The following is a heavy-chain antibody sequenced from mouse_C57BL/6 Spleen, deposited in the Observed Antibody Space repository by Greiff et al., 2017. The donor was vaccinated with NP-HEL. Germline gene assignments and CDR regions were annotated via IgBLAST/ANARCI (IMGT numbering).Heavy chain of an antibody. CDR1: GYSFTGYY. Sequence: EVQLQQSGPELVKPGASVKISCKASGYSFTGYYMNWVKQSPEKSLEWIGEINPSTGGTTYNQKFKAKATLTVDKSSSTAYMQLKSLTSEDSAVYYCARYDYDPTFDYWGQGTTLTVSS. CDR2: INPSTGGT. J-gene: IGHJ2*01. CDR3: ARYDYDPTFDY. D-gene: IGHD2-4*01. V-gene: IGHV1-42*01.